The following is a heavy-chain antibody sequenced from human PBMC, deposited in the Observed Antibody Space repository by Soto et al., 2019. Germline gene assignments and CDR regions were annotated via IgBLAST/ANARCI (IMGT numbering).Heavy chain of an antibody. CDR1: GYTFTSYG. J-gene: IGHJ5*02. CDR2: ISAYNGNT. CDR3: ETDRGGYSSTWFDH. V-gene: IGHV1-18*01. Sequence: QVQLVQSGAEVKKPGASVKVSCKASGYTFTSYGISWVRQAPGQGLEWMGWISAYNGNTNYAQELQGRVTMTTDTSSSKAYREQRSLRSDDTAVDHRETDRGGYSSTWFDHWGQRTLLTVTS. D-gene: IGHD6-13*01.